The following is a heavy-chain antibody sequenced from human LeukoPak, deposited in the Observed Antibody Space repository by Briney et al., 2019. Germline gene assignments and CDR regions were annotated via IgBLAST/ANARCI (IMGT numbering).Heavy chain of an antibody. J-gene: IGHJ4*02. D-gene: IGHD3-22*01. Sequence: GASVKVSCKASGGTFSSYAISWVRQAPGQGLEWMGRIIPILGIANYAQKFQGRVTITADKSTSAAYMELSSLRSEDTAVYYCARAPAYYYDSSGYYWLDYWGQGTLVTVSS. CDR3: ARAPAYYYDSSGYYWLDY. CDR2: IIPILGIA. CDR1: GGTFSSYA. V-gene: IGHV1-69*04.